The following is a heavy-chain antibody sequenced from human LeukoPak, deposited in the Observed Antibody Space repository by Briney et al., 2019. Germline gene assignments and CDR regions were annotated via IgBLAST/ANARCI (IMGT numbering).Heavy chain of an antibody. V-gene: IGHV1-69*05. Sequence: ASVKVSCKASGGTFSSYAISWVRQAPGQGLEWMGGIIPPPGTANYAQKFQGRVTITTDESMSTAYMELSSLRSEDTAVYYCARVGYCSSTSCRRFNDAFDIWGQGTMVTVSS. CDR3: ARVGYCSSTSCRRFNDAFDI. J-gene: IGHJ3*02. CDR2: IIPPPGTA. D-gene: IGHD2-2*03. CDR1: GGTFSSYA.